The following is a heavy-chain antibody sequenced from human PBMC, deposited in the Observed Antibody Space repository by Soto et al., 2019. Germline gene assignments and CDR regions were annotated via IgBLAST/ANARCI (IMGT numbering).Heavy chain of an antibody. J-gene: IGHJ3*02. D-gene: IGHD3-3*01. CDR2: IYDSGTT. CDR1: GGSISNSGFY. Sequence: SETLSLTCIVSGGSISNSGFYWGWIRQPPGKGLQWIGSIYDSGTTYYNPSLKSRVTVSVDTSKNHFSLRLTSVIAADTAVYYCARPRELRFSVADVFDIWGQGAMVTVSS. V-gene: IGHV4-39*02. CDR3: ARPRELRFSVADVFDI.